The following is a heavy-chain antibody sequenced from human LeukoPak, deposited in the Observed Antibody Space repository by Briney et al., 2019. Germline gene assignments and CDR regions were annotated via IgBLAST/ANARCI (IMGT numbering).Heavy chain of an antibody. D-gene: IGHD3-22*01. V-gene: IGHV1-2*02. CDR3: ARRNYYDRHPVDV. CDR1: GYTFTDYY. J-gene: IGHJ6*04. CDR2: INPDSGYT. Sequence: ASVKVSCKTSGYTFTDYYIHWVRQAPGQGLEWMGWINPDSGYTNYAQKFQGRVTITADESTSTAYMELSSLRSEDTAVYYCARRNYYDRHPVDVWGKGTTVTVSS.